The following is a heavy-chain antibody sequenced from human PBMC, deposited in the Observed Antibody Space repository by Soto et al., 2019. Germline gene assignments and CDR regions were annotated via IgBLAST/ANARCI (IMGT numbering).Heavy chain of an antibody. CDR1: GFSLTTRGVG. Sequence: QITLKESGPTLVKPTQTLTLTCTFSGFSLTTRGVGVGWIRQPPGKALECLALIYWDDDKRYSPSLQSRLSITKYTSKNQVVLTMTNVDPVDTATYYCAHIPNYYQYDSFDPWGQGTLVSVSS. J-gene: IGHJ5*02. CDR3: AHIPNYYQYDSFDP. D-gene: IGHD3-16*01. V-gene: IGHV2-5*02. CDR2: IYWDDDK.